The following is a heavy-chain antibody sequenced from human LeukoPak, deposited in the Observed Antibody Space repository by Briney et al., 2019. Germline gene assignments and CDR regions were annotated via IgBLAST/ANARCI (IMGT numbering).Heavy chain of an antibody. CDR2: ISYDGKKK. J-gene: IGHJ4*02. CDR1: GFTFSNYA. V-gene: IGHV3-30*04. CDR3: ARWKSLKGTFDY. Sequence: PGRSLRLSCAASGFTFSNYAMNWVRQAPGKGLEWVAVISYDGKKKYYADSVKGRFTISRDNSKNTLYLQMNSLRAEDTAVYYCARWKSLKGTFDYWGRGTLVTVS. D-gene: IGHD1-7*01.